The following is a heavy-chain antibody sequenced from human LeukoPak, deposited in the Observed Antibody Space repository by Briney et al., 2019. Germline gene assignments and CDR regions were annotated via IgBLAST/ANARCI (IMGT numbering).Heavy chain of an antibody. D-gene: IGHD6-6*01. Sequence: GASVTVSCTASGYTFTGHHLHWVRQAPGQGPEWMGWINANSGATSYAQRFQGRVAVTRDTSSGTAYMELSMLRSDDTAVYYCARGGRPTATIAAHPWGQGTLVTVSS. CDR3: ARGGRPTATIAAHP. J-gene: IGHJ4*02. CDR1: GYTFTGHH. CDR2: INANSGAT. V-gene: IGHV1-2*02.